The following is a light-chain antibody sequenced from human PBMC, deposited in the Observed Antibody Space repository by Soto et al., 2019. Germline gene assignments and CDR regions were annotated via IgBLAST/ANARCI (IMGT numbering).Light chain of an antibody. V-gene: IGKV4-1*01. CDR2: WAS. Sequence: DIVMTQSPDSLAVSLGEAATINCKSSQSVFYISNNKNYLAWYQQKPGQPPKLLIYWASTRESGVPDRFSGSGSGKDFTLTISSLQAEDVAVYYCQQYYTTPYTFGQGTKLEIK. J-gene: IGKJ2*01. CDR3: QQYYTTPYT. CDR1: QSVFYISNNKNY.